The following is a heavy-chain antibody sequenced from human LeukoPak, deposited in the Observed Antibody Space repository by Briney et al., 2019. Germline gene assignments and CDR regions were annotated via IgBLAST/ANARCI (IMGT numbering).Heavy chain of an antibody. CDR2: ISGSGGNT. J-gene: IGHJ4*02. V-gene: IGHV3-23*01. CDR3: AKEHYGSGMTTFDY. CDR1: GFTFSSYA. Sequence: PGGSLRLSCAASGFTFSSYAMTWVRQAPGKGLEWVSGISGSGGNTYYPDSVRGRFTISRDNSKNTPSLQMNSLRAEDTAVYYCAKEHYGSGMTTFDYWGQGTLVTVSS. D-gene: IGHD3-10*01.